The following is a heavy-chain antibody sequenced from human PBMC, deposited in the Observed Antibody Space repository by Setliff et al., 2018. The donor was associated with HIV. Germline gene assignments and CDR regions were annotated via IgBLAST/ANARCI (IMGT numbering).Heavy chain of an antibody. J-gene: IGHJ4*02. V-gene: IGHV4-30-2*01. CDR1: GGSISSGRYS. Sequence: PSESLSLTCAVSGGSISSGRYSWSWIRQPPGKGLEWIGYMYEGDSTNYNPSLKSRVTISVDTSTNQFSLKLSSVTAADTAVYYCARGRRSSGWYVYHWGQGTLVTVSS. CDR2: MYEGDST. CDR3: ARGRRSSGWYVYH. D-gene: IGHD6-25*01.